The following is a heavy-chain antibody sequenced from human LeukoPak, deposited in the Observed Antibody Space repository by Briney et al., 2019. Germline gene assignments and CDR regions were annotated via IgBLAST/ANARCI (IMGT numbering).Heavy chain of an antibody. CDR3: ARVGLGTGRRQENWFGP. J-gene: IGHJ5*02. D-gene: IGHD2-8*02. V-gene: IGHV4-59*01. CDR1: GGSISSYY. Sequence: SETLSLTCTVSGGSISSYYWSWIRQPPGKGLEWIGYIYYSGSTNYNPSLKSRVTISVDTSKNQFSLKLSSVTAADTAVYYCARVGLGTGRRQENWFGPWGQGTLVTVSS. CDR2: IYYSGST.